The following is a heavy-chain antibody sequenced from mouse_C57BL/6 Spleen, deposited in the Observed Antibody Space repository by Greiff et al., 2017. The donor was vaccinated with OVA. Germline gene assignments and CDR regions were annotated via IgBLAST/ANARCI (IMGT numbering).Heavy chain of an antibody. J-gene: IGHJ2*01. CDR1: GYTFTSYW. CDR2: IYPGSGST. V-gene: IGHV1-55*01. Sequence: QVQLQQPGAELVKPGASVKMSCKASGYTFTSYWLTWVKPRPGQGLEWIGDIYPGSGSTNYNEKFKSKATLPVDTSSSTAYMQLSSLTSEDSAVYYCARWDDYYLDYWGQGTTLTVSS. CDR3: ARWDDYYLDY. D-gene: IGHD2-4*01.